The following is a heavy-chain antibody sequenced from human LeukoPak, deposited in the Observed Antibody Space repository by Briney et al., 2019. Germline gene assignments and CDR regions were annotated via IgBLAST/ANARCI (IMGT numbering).Heavy chain of an antibody. Sequence: GESLKISCKGSGYSFTSYWIGWVRQMPGKGLEWMGIIYPGDSDTRYSPSFQGQVTISADKSISTAYLQWSSLKASDTAMYYCARLRGYCSSTSCYQGANWFDPWGQGTLVTVSS. CDR1: GYSFTSYW. J-gene: IGHJ5*02. CDR3: ARLRGYCSSTSCYQGANWFDP. V-gene: IGHV5-51*01. CDR2: IYPGDSDT. D-gene: IGHD2-2*01.